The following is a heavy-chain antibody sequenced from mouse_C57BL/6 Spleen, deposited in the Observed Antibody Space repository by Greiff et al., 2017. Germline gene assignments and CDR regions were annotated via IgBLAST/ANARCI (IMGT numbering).Heavy chain of an antibody. Sequence: EVKLQESGEGLVKPGGSLKLSCAASGFTFSSYAMSWVRQTPEKRLEWVAYISSGGDYIYYADTVKGRFPISRDNARNTLYLQMSSLKSEDTAMYYCTRGRYDYEGWFAYWGQGTLVTVSA. V-gene: IGHV5-9-1*02. J-gene: IGHJ3*01. CDR1: GFTFSSYA. CDR2: ISSGGDYI. CDR3: TRGRYDYEGWFAY. D-gene: IGHD2-4*01.